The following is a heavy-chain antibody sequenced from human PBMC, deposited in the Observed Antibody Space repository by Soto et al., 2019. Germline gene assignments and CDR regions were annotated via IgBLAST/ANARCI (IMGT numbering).Heavy chain of an antibody. V-gene: IGHV1-24*01. D-gene: IGHD4-17*01. CDR2: FDPEDGET. CDR3: ATEESVATIRSYGDYSQYYFDY. J-gene: IGHJ4*02. CDR1: GYTLTELS. Sequence: ASVKVSCKVSGYTLTELSMHWVRQAPGKGLGWMGGFDPEDGETIYAQKFQGRVTMTEDTSTDTAYMELSSLRSEDTAVYYCATEESVATIRSYGDYSQYYFDYWGQGTLVTVS.